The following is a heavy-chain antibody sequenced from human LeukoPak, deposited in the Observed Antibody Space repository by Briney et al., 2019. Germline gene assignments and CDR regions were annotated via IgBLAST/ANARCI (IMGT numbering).Heavy chain of an antibody. Sequence: PGGSLRLSCAVSGFSVSNNYMNWVRQAPGKGLEWVSLIYSRGGTSYADSVKGRFTISRDNSKNTLFLQMNSLRADDTAVYYCARIIINSGYSYGIDFWGQGTLVTVSS. J-gene: IGHJ4*02. V-gene: IGHV3-53*01. CDR3: ARIIINSGYSYGIDF. CDR2: IYSRGGT. D-gene: IGHD5-12*01. CDR1: GFSVSNNY.